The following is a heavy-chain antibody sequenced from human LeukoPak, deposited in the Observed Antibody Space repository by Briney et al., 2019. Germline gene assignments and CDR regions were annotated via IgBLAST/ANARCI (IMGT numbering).Heavy chain of an antibody. Sequence: GGSLRLSCAASRFTFSSYGMSWVRQAPGKGLEWVSAISGSGGSTYYADSVKGRFTISRDNSKNTLYLQMNSLRAEDTAVYYCAKALSSSRRYYFDYWGQGTLVTVSS. V-gene: IGHV3-23*01. CDR1: RFTFSSYG. CDR2: ISGSGGST. J-gene: IGHJ4*02. CDR3: AKALSSSRRYYFDY. D-gene: IGHD2-2*01.